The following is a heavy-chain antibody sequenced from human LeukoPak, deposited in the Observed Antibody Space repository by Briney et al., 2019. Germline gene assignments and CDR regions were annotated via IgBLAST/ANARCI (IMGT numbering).Heavy chain of an antibody. Sequence: GGSLRLSCAASGFTFSNAWMNWVRQAPGKGLEWVSSISSSSSYIYYADSVKGRFTISRDNAKNSLYLQMNSLRAEDTAVYYCARDPATTLWGQGTLVTVSS. CDR2: ISSSSSYI. D-gene: IGHD1-1*01. J-gene: IGHJ4*02. V-gene: IGHV3-21*01. CDR1: GFTFSNAW. CDR3: ARDPATTL.